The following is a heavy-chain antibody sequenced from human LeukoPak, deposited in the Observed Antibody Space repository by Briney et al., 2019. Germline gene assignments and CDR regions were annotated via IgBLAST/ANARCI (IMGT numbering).Heavy chain of an antibody. J-gene: IGHJ2*01. CDR3: ARQGSGWPFWCFDT. CDR1: GGSINRYY. D-gene: IGHD6-19*01. Sequence: SETLSLTCTVSGGSINRYYWSWIRQPPGKGLEWIGYIYYSGSTNYNPSLKSRVTISVDTSKNQFSLKLSSVTAADTAVYYCARQGSGWPFWCFDTWGRGILVTVSS. V-gene: IGHV4-59*08. CDR2: IYYSGST.